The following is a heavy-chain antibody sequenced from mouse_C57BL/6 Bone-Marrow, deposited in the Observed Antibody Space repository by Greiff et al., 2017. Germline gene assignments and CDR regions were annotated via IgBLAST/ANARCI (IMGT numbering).Heavy chain of an antibody. CDR2: INPNNGGT. Sequence: EVQVVESGPELVKPGASVKIPCKASGYTFTDYNMDWVKQSHGKSLEWIGDINPNNGGTIYNQKFKGKATLTVDKSSSTAYMKLRSLTSEDTAVYYCARGPTMVTAAWFAYWGQGTLVTVSA. J-gene: IGHJ3*01. D-gene: IGHD2-10*01. V-gene: IGHV1-18*01. CDR3: ARGPTMVTAAWFAY. CDR1: GYTFTDYN.